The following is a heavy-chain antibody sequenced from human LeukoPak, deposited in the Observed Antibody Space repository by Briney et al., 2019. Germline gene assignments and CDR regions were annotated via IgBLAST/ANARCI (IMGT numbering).Heavy chain of an antibody. J-gene: IGHJ4*02. V-gene: IGHV3-23*01. CDR3: AKGGGSSCYSPSDY. CDR1: GFSFNSYA. D-gene: IGHD2-15*01. Sequence: GGSLRLSCAASGFSFNSYAMTWVRQAPGKGLDWVSAISGSGGSTYYANSVKGRFTISRDNPKNTLYLQMNSLRAEDTAVYYCAKGGGSSCYSPSDYWGQGTLVTVSS. CDR2: ISGSGGST.